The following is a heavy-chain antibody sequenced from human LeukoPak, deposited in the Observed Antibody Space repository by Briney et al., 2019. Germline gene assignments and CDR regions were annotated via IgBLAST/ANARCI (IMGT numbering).Heavy chain of an antibody. CDR3: ATTQTFDY. D-gene: IGHD2-15*01. CDR2: VKQDGSEK. J-gene: IGHJ4*02. V-gene: IGHV3-7*03. CDR1: GFTFSNYW. Sequence: GGSLRLSCTASGFTFSNYWMSWIRQAPGKGLEWVANVKQDGSEKYYVDSVKGRFSISRDNAKSSLDLQMNNLRAEDTAVYYCATTQTFDYWGQGTLVTVSS.